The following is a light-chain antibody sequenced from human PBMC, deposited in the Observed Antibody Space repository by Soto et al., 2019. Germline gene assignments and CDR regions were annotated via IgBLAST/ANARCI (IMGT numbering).Light chain of an antibody. V-gene: IGKV1-5*01. CDR1: QAISGW. CDR2: DAS. J-gene: IGKJ1*01. CDR3: QQYHTYST. Sequence: DIQMTQSPSTLSASVGDSVSITCRASQAISGWLAWYQQKPGKAPELLIFDASISESGVPSRFSGSGSGREYTLTVSSLQPEDFATYFCQQYHTYSTFGQGTKVEVK.